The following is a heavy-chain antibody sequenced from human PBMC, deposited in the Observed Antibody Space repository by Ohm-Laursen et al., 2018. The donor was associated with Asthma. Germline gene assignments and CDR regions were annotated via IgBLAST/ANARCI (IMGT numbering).Heavy chain of an antibody. Sequence: SVKVSCKASGYTFTSYDLNWVRQAPGQGLEWLGGINSVFGTSTYAQKFHDRFTITADESTSTVYMTLSSLTSEDTAVYYCARKAGSCITSNCYSLDFWGQGTLVTVSS. CDR3: ARKAGSCITSNCYSLDF. CDR2: INSVFGTS. J-gene: IGHJ4*02. D-gene: IGHD2-15*01. CDR1: GYTFTSYD. V-gene: IGHV1-69*13.